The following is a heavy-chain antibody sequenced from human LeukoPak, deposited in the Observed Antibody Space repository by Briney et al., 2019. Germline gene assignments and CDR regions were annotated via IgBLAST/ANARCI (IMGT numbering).Heavy chain of an antibody. CDR2: VSGNGGNT. J-gene: IGHJ4*02. D-gene: IGHD2-2*02. Sequence: PGGSLRLSCAASGFTFSNYAMTLVRQAPGKGLEWVSGVSGNGGNTYYADSVKGRFTISRDNSKNTLYLQMNSLRGDDTALYYCARDQFCGRDNCYTPLNEDYWGQGTLVTVSS. CDR3: ARDQFCGRDNCYTPLNEDY. CDR1: GFTFSNYA. V-gene: IGHV3-23*01.